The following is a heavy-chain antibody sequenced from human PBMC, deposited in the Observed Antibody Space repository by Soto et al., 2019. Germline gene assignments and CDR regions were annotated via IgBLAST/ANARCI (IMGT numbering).Heavy chain of an antibody. V-gene: IGHV3-30-3*01. CDR2: ISYDGSEK. J-gene: IGHJ5*01. D-gene: IGHD6-19*01. CDR3: AEEVRGWYEDS. Sequence: QVQLVESGGGVVQPGRSLRLSCAASGFTFSHYAMHWVRQAPGKGLDWVVLISYDGSEKYYADSVKGRFTISRDSSKNTLYLQMNSLRPDDTAVYYCAEEVRGWYEDSWGQGTLVTVAS. CDR1: GFTFSHYA.